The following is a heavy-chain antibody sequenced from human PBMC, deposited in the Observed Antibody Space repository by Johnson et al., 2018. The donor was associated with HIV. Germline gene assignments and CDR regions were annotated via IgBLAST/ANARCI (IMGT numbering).Heavy chain of an antibody. J-gene: IGHJ3*02. Sequence: VQLVESGGGLVQPGGSLRLSCAASVFTVNSNYINWVRQAPGKGLECVSGIYSGGRTYYADSVEGRFTISRDNSKNTLYLQMNSLRAEDTAVYYCTTGWDGDAFDIWGQGTMVTVSS. D-gene: IGHD1-26*01. V-gene: IGHV3-66*01. CDR1: VFTVNSNY. CDR2: IYSGGRT. CDR3: TTGWDGDAFDI.